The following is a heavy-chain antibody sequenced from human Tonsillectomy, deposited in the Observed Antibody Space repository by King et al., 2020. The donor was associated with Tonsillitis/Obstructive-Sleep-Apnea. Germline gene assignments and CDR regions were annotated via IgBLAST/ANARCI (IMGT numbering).Heavy chain of an antibody. J-gene: IGHJ6*03. CDR2: ISYDGSNK. Sequence: VQLVESGGGVVQPGRSLRLSCAASGFTFSSYAMHWVRQAPGKGLEWVAVISYDGSNKYYADSVKGRFTISRDNSKNTLYLQMNSLRAEDTAVYYCARDGGDTSSTPRNSYYYYMDVWGKGTTVTVSS. D-gene: IGHD6-6*01. CDR3: ARDGGDTSSTPRNSYYYYMDV. V-gene: IGHV3-30*01. CDR1: GFTFSSYA.